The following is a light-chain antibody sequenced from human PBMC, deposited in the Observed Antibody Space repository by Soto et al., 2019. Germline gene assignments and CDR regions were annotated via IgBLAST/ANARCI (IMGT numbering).Light chain of an antibody. J-gene: IGKJ2*01. V-gene: IGKV3-20*01. Sequence: EIVLTQSPGTLSLSPGERATLSCRASQSVSSSYLAWYQQKPGQAPRLLIYDASSGATGIPDRFSGSRSGTDFTLTISRLEPEDFAVYYCQHYGSSQYTFGQGTKLEIK. CDR1: QSVSSSY. CDR2: DAS. CDR3: QHYGSSQYT.